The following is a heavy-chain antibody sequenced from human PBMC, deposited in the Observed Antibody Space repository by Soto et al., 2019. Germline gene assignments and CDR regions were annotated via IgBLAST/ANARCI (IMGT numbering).Heavy chain of an antibody. V-gene: IGHV3-33*01. Sequence: GGSLRLSCAASGFTFSSYGMHWVRQAPGKGLEWVAVIWYDGSNKYYADSVKGRFTISRDNSKNTLYLQMNSLRAEDTAVYYCARDTSSGSFDYWGQGTLVTVSS. CDR2: IWYDGSNK. J-gene: IGHJ4*02. CDR1: GFTFSSYG. CDR3: ARDTSSGSFDY.